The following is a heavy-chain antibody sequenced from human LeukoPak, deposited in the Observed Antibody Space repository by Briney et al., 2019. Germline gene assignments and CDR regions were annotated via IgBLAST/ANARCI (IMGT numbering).Heavy chain of an antibody. CDR3: TQDGSVDGGGFGRQ. D-gene: IGHD4-23*01. V-gene: IGHV3-74*01. J-gene: IGHJ4*02. CDR1: GFTFSSYW. Sequence: GESLRLSCAPSGFTFSSYWMHWVRQAPGKGLVWVSQINNDGSSTSYADPVKGRFTTSRAHAQHILSLHINSLRADDPPVYYCTQDGSVDGGGFGRQWGEGT. CDR2: INNDGSST.